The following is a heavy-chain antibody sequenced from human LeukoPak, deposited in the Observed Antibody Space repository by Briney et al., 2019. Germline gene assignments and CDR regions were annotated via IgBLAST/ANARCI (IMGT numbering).Heavy chain of an antibody. CDR1: GGSFTNYY. CDR2: IDHSGNT. D-gene: IGHD3-9*01. V-gene: IGHV4-34*01. Sequence: SETLSLACAVYGGSFTNYYWSWVRQPPGKGLEWLGEIDHSGNTNYIPPLTSRVTISLDTSTNQFSLRLTSVTAADTAVYYCAREVRDYYDNLTGSPQRHYYYHMDVWGKGTTVTVSS. J-gene: IGHJ6*03. CDR3: AREVRDYYDNLTGSPQRHYYYHMDV.